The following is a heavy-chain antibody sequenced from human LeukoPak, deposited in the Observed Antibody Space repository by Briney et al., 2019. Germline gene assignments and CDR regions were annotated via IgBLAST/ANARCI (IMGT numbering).Heavy chain of an antibody. J-gene: IGHJ6*02. CDR3: IRGAASGSYYGFDV. CDR2: IRSKANNYAT. D-gene: IGHD1-26*01. Sequence: GGSLRLSCAASGFTFSGSTMHWVRQASGKGLEWVGRIRSKANNYATAYATSVKGRFTLSRDDSKNTAYLQMNSLKTEGTAVYYCIRGAASGSYYGFDVWGQGATVTVSS. V-gene: IGHV3-73*01. CDR1: GFTFSGST.